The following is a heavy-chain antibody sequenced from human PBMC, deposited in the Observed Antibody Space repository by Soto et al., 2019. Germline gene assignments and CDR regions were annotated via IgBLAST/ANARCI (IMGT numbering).Heavy chain of an antibody. D-gene: IGHD3-22*01. CDR2: IYYSGST. Sequence: PSETLSLTCTVSGGSISSSSYYWGWIRQPQGKGLEWIGSIYYSGSTYYNPSLKSRVTISVDTSKNQFSLKLSSVTAADTAVYYCARRTYYYDSSGQYPHWYFDLWGRGTLVTVSS. J-gene: IGHJ2*01. V-gene: IGHV4-39*01. CDR1: GGSISSSSYY. CDR3: ARRTYYYDSSGQYPHWYFDL.